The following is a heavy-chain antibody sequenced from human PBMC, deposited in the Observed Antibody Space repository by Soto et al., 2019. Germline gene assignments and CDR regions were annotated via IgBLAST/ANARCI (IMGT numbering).Heavy chain of an antibody. CDR3: RAAAY. CDR2: IKSKTTGGTT. CDR1: GFTFSNAW. D-gene: IGHD2-2*01. V-gene: IGHV3-15*07. J-gene: IGHJ4*02. Sequence: EVQLVESGGGLVRPGGSLRLSCAGSGFTFSNAWMNWVRQAPGKGLEWVGRIKSKTTGGTTDYAALVKGRFSISRDDSKNTVYLQMNSLKTEDTAVYYCRAAAYWGQGTLVIVSS.